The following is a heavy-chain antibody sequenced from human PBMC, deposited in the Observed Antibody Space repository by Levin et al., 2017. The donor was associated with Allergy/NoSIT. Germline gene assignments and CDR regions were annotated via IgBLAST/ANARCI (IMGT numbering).Heavy chain of an antibody. J-gene: IGHJ4*02. CDR1: GFTFSSYW. D-gene: IGHD1-1*01. Sequence: GGSLRLSCAASGFTFSSYWMHWVRQAPGKGLVWVSRINSDGSSTTYADSVKGRFTISRDNAKNTLYLQMNSLRAEDTAVYYCAREAYNWNDVGYWGQGTLVTVSS. CDR2: INSDGSST. CDR3: AREAYNWNDVGY. V-gene: IGHV3-74*01.